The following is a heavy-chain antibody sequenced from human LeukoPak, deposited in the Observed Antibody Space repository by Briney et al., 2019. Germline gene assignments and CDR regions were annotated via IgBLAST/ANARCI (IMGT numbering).Heavy chain of an antibody. CDR3: ARDAYTSGADY. V-gene: IGHV1-18*01. D-gene: IGHD3-16*01. CDR2: ISVYNGNT. Sequence: DSVKVSCKASGYTFSSYGISWVRQAPGQGLEWMGWISVYNGNTNNIQKPQGRATMTRDTSTNTAYMELRSLRSDDTAVYYCARDAYTSGADYWGQGTLVTVSS. CDR1: GYTFSSYG. J-gene: IGHJ4*02.